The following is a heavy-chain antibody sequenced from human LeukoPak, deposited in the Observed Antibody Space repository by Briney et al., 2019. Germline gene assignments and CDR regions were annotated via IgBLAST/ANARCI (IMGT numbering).Heavy chain of an antibody. D-gene: IGHD2-15*01. V-gene: IGHV1-8*01. CDR3: ARGRSIAIRSCYRADHYGMDV. CDR1: GYTFTSYD. J-gene: IGHJ6*02. Sequence: GASVKVSSTASGYTFTSYDINWVRQGTGQGLEWMGWMNPNSGNTGYAQKFQGRVTMTRNTSISTAYMELSSLRSEDTAVYYCARGRSIAIRSCYRADHYGMDVWGQGTTVTVSS. CDR2: MNPNSGNT.